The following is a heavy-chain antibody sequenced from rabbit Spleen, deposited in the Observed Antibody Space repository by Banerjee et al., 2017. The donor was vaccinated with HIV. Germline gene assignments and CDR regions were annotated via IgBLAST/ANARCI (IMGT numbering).Heavy chain of an antibody. CDR1: GFSFSDRDV. V-gene: IGHV1S45*01. CDR2: INTATGKA. Sequence: QEQLEESGGGLVKPEGSLTLTCKATGFSFSDRDVMCWVRQAPGKGLEWIACINTATGKAVYSSWAKGRFTISTSSSTTVTLQITSLTAADTATYFCARDLVVVIGWNFSLWGQGTLVTVS. J-gene: IGHJ3*01. CDR3: ARDLVVVIGWNFSL. D-gene: IGHD8-1*01.